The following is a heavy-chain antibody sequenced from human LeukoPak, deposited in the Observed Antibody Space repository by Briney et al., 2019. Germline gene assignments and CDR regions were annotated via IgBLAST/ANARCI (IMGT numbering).Heavy chain of an antibody. V-gene: IGHV3-66*01. D-gene: IGHD2-15*01. Sequence: SGGSLRLSCAASGFTVSSNYMSWVRQAPGKGLEWVSVIYSGGSTYYADSVKGRFTISRDNSKNTLYLQMNSLRAEDTAVYYCAILGYCSGGSCYGGGGWFDPWGQGTLVTVSS. CDR1: GFTVSSNY. CDR3: AILGYCSGGSCYGGGGWFDP. J-gene: IGHJ5*02. CDR2: IYSGGST.